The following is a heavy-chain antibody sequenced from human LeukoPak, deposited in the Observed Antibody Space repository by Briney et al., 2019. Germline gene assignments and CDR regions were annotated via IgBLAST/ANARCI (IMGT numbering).Heavy chain of an antibody. D-gene: IGHD6-19*01. J-gene: IGHJ4*02. CDR2: INPNSSGT. Sequence: ASVRVSCKASGYAFTGYYMRWVRQAPGHGLERMGWINPNSSGTNYAQKFQGRVTMTRDTTISTAYMELSRPRPDDTAVYYCATKEGYSSGWDSPLRWGEGTLVTLSS. CDR3: ATKEGYSSGWDSPLR. V-gene: IGHV1-2*02. CDR1: GYAFTGYY.